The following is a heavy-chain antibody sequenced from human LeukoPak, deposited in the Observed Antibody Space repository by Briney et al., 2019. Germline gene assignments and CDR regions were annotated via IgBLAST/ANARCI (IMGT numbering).Heavy chain of an antibody. CDR1: GYTFTGYY. CDR2: INPNSGGT. CDR3: ARDEMDYYGSGSYYYDY. D-gene: IGHD3-10*01. J-gene: IGHJ4*02. Sequence: ASVTVSCKASGYTFTGYYMHWVRQAPGQGLEWMGWINPNSGGTNYAQKFQGRVTVTRDTSISTAYMQLSRLRSDDTAVYYCARDEMDYYGSGSYYYDYWGQGTLVTVPS. V-gene: IGHV1-2*02.